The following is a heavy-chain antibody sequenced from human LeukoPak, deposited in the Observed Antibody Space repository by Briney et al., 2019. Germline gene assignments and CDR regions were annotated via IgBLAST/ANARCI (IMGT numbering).Heavy chain of an antibody. Sequence: SETLSLTCTVSGGSISSYYWSWIRQPPGKGLEWIGYIYYSGSTNYNPSLKSRVTISVDTSKNQFSPKLSSVTAADTAVYYCARSASSHYYDSSGYLYWGQGTLVTVSS. D-gene: IGHD3-22*01. CDR3: ARSASSHYYDSSGYLY. J-gene: IGHJ4*02. CDR1: GGSISSYY. V-gene: IGHV4-59*01. CDR2: IYYSGST.